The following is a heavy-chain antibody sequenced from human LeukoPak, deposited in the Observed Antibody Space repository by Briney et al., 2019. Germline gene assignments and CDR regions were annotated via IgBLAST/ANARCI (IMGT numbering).Heavy chain of an antibody. CDR2: ISAYNGNT. CDR1: GYTFTSYG. V-gene: IGHV1-18*01. CDR3: ARDDNMLVGATDFDY. D-gene: IGHD1-26*01. J-gene: IGHJ4*02. Sequence: ASVKVSCKASGYTFTSYGISWVRQAPGQGLEWMGWISAYNGNTNYGQKLQGRVTMTTDTSTSTAYMELGSLRSDDTAVYYCARDDNMLVGATDFDYWGQGTLVTVSS.